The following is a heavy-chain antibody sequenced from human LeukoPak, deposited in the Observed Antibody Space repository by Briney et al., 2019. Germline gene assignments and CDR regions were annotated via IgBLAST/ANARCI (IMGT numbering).Heavy chain of an antibody. J-gene: IGHJ6*02. CDR3: ARSEDTAMVMIIYYYYYGMDV. D-gene: IGHD5-18*01. CDR2: ISANNGNT. Sequence: ASVKVSCKASGYTFTSYGISWVRQAPGQGLEWMGWISANNGNTNYAQKLQGRVTMTTDTSTSTACMELRSLRSDDTAVYYCARSEDTAMVMIIYYYYYGMDVWGQGTTVTVSS. V-gene: IGHV1-18*01. CDR1: GYTFTSYG.